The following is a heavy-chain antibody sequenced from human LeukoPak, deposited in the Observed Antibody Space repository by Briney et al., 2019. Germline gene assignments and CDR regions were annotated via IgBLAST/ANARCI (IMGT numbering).Heavy chain of an antibody. CDR1: GYTFTSYA. CDR2: INAGNGNT. J-gene: IGHJ4*02. Sequence: GASVNVSCKASGYTFTSYAMHWVRQAPGQRLEWMGWINAGNGNTKYSQKFQGRVTITRDTSASTAYMELSSLRSEDTAVYYCARDHNGWELRYFDYWGQGTLVTVSS. V-gene: IGHV1-3*01. CDR3: ARDHNGWELRYFDY. D-gene: IGHD1-26*01.